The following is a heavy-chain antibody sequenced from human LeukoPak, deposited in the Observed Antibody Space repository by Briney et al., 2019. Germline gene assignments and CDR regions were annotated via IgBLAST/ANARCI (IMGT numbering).Heavy chain of an antibody. CDR2: IYYSGST. V-gene: IGHV4-39*07. Sequence: SETLSLTCTVSGGSISSSSYYWGWIRQPPGKGLEWIGSIYYSGSTYYNPSLKSRVTISVDRSKNQFSLKLSSVTAADTAVYYCARYGNYNWFDPWGQGTLVTVSS. CDR3: ARYGNYNWFDP. CDR1: GGSISSSSYY. D-gene: IGHD4-11*01. J-gene: IGHJ5*02.